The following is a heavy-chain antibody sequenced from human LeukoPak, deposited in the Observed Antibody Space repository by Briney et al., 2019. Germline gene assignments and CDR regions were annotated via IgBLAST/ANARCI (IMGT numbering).Heavy chain of an antibody. V-gene: IGHV3-23*01. Sequence: GGTLRLSCAASGFTFSSYGMSWVRQAPGKGLEWVSSISGSGVTTYYADSVKGRFTTSRDNSKNTLFLQMNSLRAEDTAVYYCAKARSPDYYGSGSYYPPPYYFDYWGQGTLVTVSS. D-gene: IGHD3-10*01. CDR1: GFTFSSYG. CDR3: AKARSPDYYGSGSYYPPPYYFDY. J-gene: IGHJ4*02. CDR2: ISGSGVTT.